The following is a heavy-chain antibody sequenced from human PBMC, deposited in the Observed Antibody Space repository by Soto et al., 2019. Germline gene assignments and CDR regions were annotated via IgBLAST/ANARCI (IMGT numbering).Heavy chain of an antibody. V-gene: IGHV1-69*02. CDR3: ASHFTGVLVLGASPPGGDNYGWDV. CDR1: GGTFSRYT. Sequence: QVQLVQSGAEVKKPGSSVKVSCKASGGTFSRYTISWVRQAPGQGLEWMGRIIPILDIPNYAQNFQGRVTITAVKSTSTAYMELSSLGADDTAVYYCASHFTGVLVLGASPPGGDNYGWDVWGQGTTVTVSS. CDR2: IIPILDIP. J-gene: IGHJ6*02. D-gene: IGHD2-15*01.